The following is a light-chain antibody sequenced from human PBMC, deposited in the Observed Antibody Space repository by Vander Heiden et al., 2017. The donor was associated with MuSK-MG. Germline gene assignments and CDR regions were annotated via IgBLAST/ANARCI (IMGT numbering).Light chain of an antibody. V-gene: IGLV2-11*01. CDR3: CSYAGTYTLV. CDR2: DVT. CDR1: SSDVGGHNF. J-gene: IGLJ2*01. Sequence: QSALTQHRSVSGSPGQSVPISCTGTSSDVGGHNFVSCYQHHPAKAHILIIYDVTQRPSGVPARFSGSKSGNTASLTISGLQAEDEAFYHCCSYAGTYTLVFGGGTRLTVL.